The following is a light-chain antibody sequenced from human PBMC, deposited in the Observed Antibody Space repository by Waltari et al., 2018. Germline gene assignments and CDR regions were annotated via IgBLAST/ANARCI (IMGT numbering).Light chain of an antibody. V-gene: IGKV2-30*01. CDR3: MEGAQWYT. CDR1: QSLAFSDGKTY. J-gene: IGKJ2*01. CDR2: KVS. Sequence: DVVLTQSPLSLSVTLGQSASVSCRSSQSLAFSDGKTYLNWFNQRPGQSPRRLMYKVSNRESGVPDRISGSGSGTDFALKISRVEAEDVGVYYCMEGAQWYTFGQGTKLEIK.